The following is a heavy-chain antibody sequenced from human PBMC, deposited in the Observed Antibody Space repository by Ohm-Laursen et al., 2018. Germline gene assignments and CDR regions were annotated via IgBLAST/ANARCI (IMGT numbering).Heavy chain of an antibody. D-gene: IGHD1-26*01. Sequence: SLRLSCAASGFTFSSYAMSWIRQTPGKGLEWVANIKQDGSDKYYVDSVKGRFTTSRDNAKNSLYLQMNSLRAEDTAVYYCAREQMGATTVNAFDIWGQGTTVTVSS. CDR1: GFTFSSYA. CDR2: IKQDGSDK. V-gene: IGHV3-7*01. CDR3: AREQMGATTVNAFDI. J-gene: IGHJ3*02.